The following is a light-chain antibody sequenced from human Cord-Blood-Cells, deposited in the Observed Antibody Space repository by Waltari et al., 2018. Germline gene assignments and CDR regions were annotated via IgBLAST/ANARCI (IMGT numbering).Light chain of an antibody. CDR1: QSVSSY. CDR3: QQRSNWPPYT. CDR2: DAS. Sequence: EIVLTQSPATLSTSPGERATLSCSASQSVSSYLAWYQQKPSQAPRLLIYDASNRATGIPARFSGSGSATDFTLTISSLEPEDFAVYYCQQRSNWPPYTFGQGTKLEIK. J-gene: IGKJ2*01. V-gene: IGKV3-11*01.